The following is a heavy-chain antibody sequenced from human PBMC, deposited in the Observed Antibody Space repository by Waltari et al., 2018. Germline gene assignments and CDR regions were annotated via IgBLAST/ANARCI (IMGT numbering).Heavy chain of an antibody. V-gene: IGHV1-69*08. CDR3: ARGGEAAAGNFDY. CDR1: GGTFSSYA. J-gene: IGHJ4*02. CDR2: ISPSLGTA. D-gene: IGHD6-13*01. Sequence: QVQLVQSGAEVKKPGSSVKVSCKASGGTFSSYAISWVRQAPGQGLEWMGRISPSLGTAKHAQKFQGRVTITADKSTSTAYRELSSLRSEDTAVYYCARGGEAAAGNFDYWGQGTLVTVSS.